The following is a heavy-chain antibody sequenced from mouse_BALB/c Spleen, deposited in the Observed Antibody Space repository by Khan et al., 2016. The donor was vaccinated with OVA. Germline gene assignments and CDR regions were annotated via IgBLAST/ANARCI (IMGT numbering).Heavy chain of an antibody. CDR2: IWGGGTT. V-gene: IGHV2-6-5*01. D-gene: IGHD2-10*02. CDR3: GKGVWYYCCALDY. Sequence: VQLQESGPGLVAPSQNLSITCTVSGFSLTDYGVSWIRQPPGKGLEWLGVIWGGGTTYYNSALKSRLSISKDNSKSQVFLKMNSLQTDDKAMYYCGKGVWYYCCALDYWGQGTSVTVSS. J-gene: IGHJ4*01. CDR1: GFSLTDYG.